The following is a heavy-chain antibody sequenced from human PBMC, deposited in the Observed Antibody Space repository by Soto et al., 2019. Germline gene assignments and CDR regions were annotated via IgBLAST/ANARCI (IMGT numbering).Heavy chain of an antibody. CDR1: GGSFSGYY. J-gene: IGHJ6*02. CDR3: AGVDTAMVKDYYYGMDV. D-gene: IGHD5-18*01. CDR2: INHSGST. V-gene: IGHV4-34*01. Sequence: NPSETLSLTCAVYGGSFSGYYWSWIRQPPGKGLEWIGEINHSGSTNYNPSLKSRVTISVDTSKNQFSLKLSSVTAADTAVYYCAGVDTAMVKDYYYGMDVWGQGTTVTVSS.